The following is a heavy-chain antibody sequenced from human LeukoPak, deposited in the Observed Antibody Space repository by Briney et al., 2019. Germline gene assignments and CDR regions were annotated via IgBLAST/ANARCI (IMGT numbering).Heavy chain of an antibody. CDR2: ISYDGSNK. V-gene: IGHV3-30-3*01. CDR3: ARDLKWLSSGIDY. Sequence: GRSLRLSCAASGFTFSSYAMHWVRQAPGKGLEWVAVISYDGSNKYYADSVKGRFTISRDNSKNTLYLQMNSLRAEDTAVYYCARDLKWLSSGIDYWGQGTLVTVSS. CDR1: GFTFSSYA. D-gene: IGHD3-22*01. J-gene: IGHJ4*02.